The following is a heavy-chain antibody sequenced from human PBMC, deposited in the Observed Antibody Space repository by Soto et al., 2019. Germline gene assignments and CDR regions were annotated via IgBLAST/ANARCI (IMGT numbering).Heavy chain of an antibody. Sequence: ASVKVSCKASGYTFINYGVSWVRQAPGQGLEWMGWISAYNGDKKYAQNVQGRVTLTTDTPTSTAYMEMRALRSDDTAAYYCARDGPHIPAVGDVWAQGTTVTVSS. CDR3: ARDGPHIPAVGDV. CDR2: ISAYNGDK. D-gene: IGHD6-13*01. V-gene: IGHV1-18*01. CDR1: GYTFINYG. J-gene: IGHJ6*02.